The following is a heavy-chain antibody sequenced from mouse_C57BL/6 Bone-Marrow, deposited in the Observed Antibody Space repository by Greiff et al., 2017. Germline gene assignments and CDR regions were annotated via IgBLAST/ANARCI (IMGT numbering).Heavy chain of an antibody. V-gene: IGHV1-81*01. Sequence: VQLQQSGAELARPGASVKLSCKASGYTFTSYGISWVKQRTGQGLEWIGEIYPRSGNTYYNEKFKGKATVTADKSSSTAYMELRSLTSEDSAVYFCARRATVVATSAWFAYWGQGTRVTVSA. CDR1: GYTFTSYG. CDR3: ARRATVVATSAWFAY. CDR2: IYPRSGNT. J-gene: IGHJ3*01. D-gene: IGHD1-1*01.